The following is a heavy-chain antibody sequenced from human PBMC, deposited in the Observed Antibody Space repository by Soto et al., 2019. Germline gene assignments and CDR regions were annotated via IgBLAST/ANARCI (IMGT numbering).Heavy chain of an antibody. CDR3: ATPPLPGYSIHFNS. CDR2: VYPRGSDT. Sequence: GDSLKISCKSSGYIFIDYWIGWVRQMPGKGLEWMGIVYPRGSDTRYSPSFQGHVTISADRSTGTAFLQWRSLKASDTALYYCATPPLPGYSIHFNSWGQGTLVTVSS. D-gene: IGHD2-15*01. J-gene: IGHJ4*02. V-gene: IGHV5-51*01. CDR1: GYIFIDYW.